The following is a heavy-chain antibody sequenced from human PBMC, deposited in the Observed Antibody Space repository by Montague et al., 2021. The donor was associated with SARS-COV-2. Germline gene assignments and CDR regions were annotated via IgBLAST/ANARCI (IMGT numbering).Heavy chain of an antibody. CDR1: GGSINDHY. CDR2: ISSNGET. CDR3: ARRGYYDSAGYHWHLDL. Sequence: SETLSLTCTVSGGSINDHYRSWIRQSPGKGLEWIGYISSNGETNYNPSLKSRVTLSADASRSEFSLKLDSVTAADTAVYFCARRGYYDSAGYHWHLDLWGRGMLVTVSS. V-gene: IGHV4-4*09. J-gene: IGHJ2*01. D-gene: IGHD3-22*01.